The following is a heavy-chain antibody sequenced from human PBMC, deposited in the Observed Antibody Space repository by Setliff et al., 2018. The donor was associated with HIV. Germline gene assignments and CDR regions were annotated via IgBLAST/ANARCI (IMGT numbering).Heavy chain of an antibody. CDR2: IYTSGST. CDR3: ARHSDFWSEDAFDI. D-gene: IGHD3-3*01. J-gene: IGHJ3*02. CDR1: GGSISSYY. V-gene: IGHV4-4*09. Sequence: SETLSLTCTVSGGSISSYYWSWIRQPPGKGLEWIGYIYTSGSTNYNPSLKSRVTISVDTSKNQFSLRLSSVTAADTAVYYCARHSDFWSEDAFDIWAQGTVVTVSS.